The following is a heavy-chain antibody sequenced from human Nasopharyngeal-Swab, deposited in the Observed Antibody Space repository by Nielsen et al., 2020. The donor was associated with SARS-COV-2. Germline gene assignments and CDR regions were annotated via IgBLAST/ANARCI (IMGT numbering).Heavy chain of an antibody. D-gene: IGHD3-16*01. V-gene: IGHV1-46*01. J-gene: IGHJ4*02. CDR2: INPSGGNT. CDR3: ARRGHTVGGVNIGFDS. CDR1: GYTFTDYD. Sequence: ASVKVSCKASGYTFTDYDMHWVRQAPGQGLEWMGIINPSGGNTGYTRKFKGRVTMTRDTSTSTVYMELSSLRSEDTAVYYCARRGHTVGGVNIGFDSWGQGTLVTVST.